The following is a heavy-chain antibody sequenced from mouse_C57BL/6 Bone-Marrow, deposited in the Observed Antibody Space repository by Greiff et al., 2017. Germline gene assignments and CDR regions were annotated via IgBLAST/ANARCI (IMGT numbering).Heavy chain of an antibody. D-gene: IGHD2-1*01. J-gene: IGHJ1*03. CDR3: AHGNYFYWYFAV. CDR2: FDPNSGGT. Sequence: QLQLQLPGAELVLPGASVTLSCTASGYTFTSYWMHWVKQRPGRGLEWIGRFDPNSGGTKYNEKFKSKATLTVDKPSSTAYLQLSSLTSEDSAVYYCAHGNYFYWYFAVWGTGTTVTVSS. V-gene: IGHV1-72*01. CDR1: GYTFTSYW.